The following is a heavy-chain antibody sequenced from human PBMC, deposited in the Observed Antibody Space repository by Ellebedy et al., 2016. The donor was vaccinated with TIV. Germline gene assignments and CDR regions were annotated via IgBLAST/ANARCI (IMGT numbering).Heavy chain of an antibody. CDR2: IYYSGST. CDR1: GGSFSGYY. V-gene: IGHV4-59*01. D-gene: IGHD5-18*01. Sequence: SETLSLTXAVYGGSFSGYYWSWIRQPPGKGLEWIGYIYYSGSTNYNPSLKSRVTISVDTSKNQFSLKLSSVTAADTAVYYCASGIPTAMVTDGMDVWGQGTTVTVSS. CDR3: ASGIPTAMVTDGMDV. J-gene: IGHJ6*02.